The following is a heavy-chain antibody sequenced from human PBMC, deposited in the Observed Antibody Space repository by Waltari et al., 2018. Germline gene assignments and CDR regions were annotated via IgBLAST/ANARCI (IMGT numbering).Heavy chain of an antibody. V-gene: IGHV3-23*02. CDR1: GFTFSSYA. Sequence: EVQLLQSGGGLTQPGGSLRLSCAASGFTFSSYALAWVRQAPGKGLEGVSAIGSDVDTVNEDPVRGRFTISRDNSKNILYLQMNSLRTEDTAVYYCAKSGNAATTYVDYWGQGILVTVSS. CDR3: AKSGNAATTYVDY. CDR2: IGSDVDT. D-gene: IGHD4-17*01. J-gene: IGHJ4*02.